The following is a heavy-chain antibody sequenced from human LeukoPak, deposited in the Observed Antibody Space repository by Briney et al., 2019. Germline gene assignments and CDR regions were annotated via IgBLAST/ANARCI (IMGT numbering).Heavy chain of an antibody. V-gene: IGHV1-2*02. CDR1: GSTFTDYY. D-gene: IGHD4-23*01. CDR2: INPNSGGT. J-gene: IGHJ3*02. Sequence: ASVKVSCKASGSTFTDYYMHWVRQAPGQGLEWMGWINPNSGGTNYAQKFQGRVTMTRDTSISTAYMELSRLRSDDTAVYYCARVGGVTDAFDIWGQGTMVTVSS. CDR3: ARVGGVTDAFDI.